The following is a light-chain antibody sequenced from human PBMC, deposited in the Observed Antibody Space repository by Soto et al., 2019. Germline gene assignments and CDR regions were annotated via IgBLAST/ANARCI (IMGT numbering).Light chain of an antibody. CDR2: WAS. CDR3: QQYYSDFFT. CDR1: QSLLYSSNNKTY. V-gene: IGKV4-1*01. Sequence: DIVMTQSPDSLTVSLGERATINCKSSQSLLYSSNNKTYLAWYQHRPGQSPKMLIFWASARESGVPDRFAGSGSETDFTLTISSLQAEEAAVYYCQQYYSDFFTFGQGTRLEIK. J-gene: IGKJ2*01.